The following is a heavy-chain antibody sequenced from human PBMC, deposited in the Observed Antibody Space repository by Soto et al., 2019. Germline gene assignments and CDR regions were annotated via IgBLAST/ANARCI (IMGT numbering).Heavy chain of an antibody. CDR1: GFTFSSSA. CDR3: VKDGFYCDRSGYCPFDR. CDR2: LSGRTGGT. J-gene: IGHJ4*02. Sequence: EVQLLESGGGLVQPGQSVRLSCVASGFTFSSSAMSWVRQTPGEGLEWVSTLSGRTGGTYYADSVSGRFAISRDSSTNTLYLQRNRLRVEDTAVYYGVKDGFYCDRSGYCPFDRWGQGTLVTVSS. V-gene: IGHV3-23*01. D-gene: IGHD3-22*01.